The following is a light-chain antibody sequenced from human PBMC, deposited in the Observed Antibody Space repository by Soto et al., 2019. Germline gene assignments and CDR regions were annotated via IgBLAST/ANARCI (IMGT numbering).Light chain of an antibody. V-gene: IGLV1-47*01. CDR1: SSNIGSNH. J-gene: IGLJ2*01. Sequence: QAVVTQPPSASGTPGQRVTISCSGSSSNIGSNHVYWYQQFPGMAPKLLMYRSDQRPTGVPDRFSGSKSGTSASLDISGLRYDDEDDYYCSARDDSLSGVVFGGGTKLTVL. CDR2: RSD. CDR3: SARDDSLSGVV.